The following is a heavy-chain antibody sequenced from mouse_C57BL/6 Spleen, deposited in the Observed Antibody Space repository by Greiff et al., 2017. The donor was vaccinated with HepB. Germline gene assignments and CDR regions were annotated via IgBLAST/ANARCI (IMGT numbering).Heavy chain of an antibody. Sequence: QVQLKQPGAELVKPGASVKLSCKASGYTFTSYWMQWVKQRPGQGLEWIGEIDPSDSYTNYNQKFKGKATLTVDTSSSTAYMQLSSLTSEDSAVYFCAREDDGYYVSFDYWGQGTTLTVSS. CDR2: IDPSDSYT. CDR3: AREDDGYYVSFDY. V-gene: IGHV1-50*01. J-gene: IGHJ2*01. CDR1: GYTFTSYW. D-gene: IGHD2-3*01.